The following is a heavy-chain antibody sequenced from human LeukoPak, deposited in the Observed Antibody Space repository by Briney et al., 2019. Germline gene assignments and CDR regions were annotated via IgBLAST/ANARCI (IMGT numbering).Heavy chain of an antibody. CDR2: ISGSGGST. V-gene: IGHV3-23*01. CDR3: ARHDYDSSGYRY. D-gene: IGHD3-22*01. CDR1: GFTFSSYA. Sequence: GGSLRLSCAASGFTFSSYAMSWVRQAPGKGLEWVSAISGSGGSTYYADSVKGRFTVSRDNAKNSLYLQMNSLRAEDTAVYYCARHDYDSSGYRYWGQGTLVTVSS. J-gene: IGHJ4*02.